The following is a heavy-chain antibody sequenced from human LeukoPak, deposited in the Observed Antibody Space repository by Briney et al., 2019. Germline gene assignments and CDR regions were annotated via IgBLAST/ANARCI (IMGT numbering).Heavy chain of an antibody. CDR2: ISYDGSDK. CDR3: ARDLWDDYGGNSI. J-gene: IGHJ4*02. D-gene: IGHD4-23*01. Sequence: PGRSLRLSCAASGFRFSSYAMHWVRQAPGKGLEWVAVISYDGSDKYYADSVKGRFTISRDNSKNTLYLQMNSLRAEDTAVYYCARDLWDDYGGNSIWGQGTLVTVSS. V-gene: IGHV3-30-3*01. CDR1: GFRFSSYA.